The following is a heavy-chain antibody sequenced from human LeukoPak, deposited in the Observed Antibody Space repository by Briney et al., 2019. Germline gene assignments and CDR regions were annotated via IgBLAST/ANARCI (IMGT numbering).Heavy chain of an antibody. CDR2: IYYGGST. CDR3: AREFVAGTDSTLRYYYGMDV. D-gene: IGHD6-19*01. J-gene: IGHJ6*02. Sequence: SETLSLTCTVSGGSVNTGSHYWSWIRQPPGKGLEWIGYIYYGGSTNYNPSIKSRVTISVDTSKNQFSLKLSSVTAADTAVYYCAREFVAGTDSTLRYYYGMDVWGQGTTVTVSS. CDR1: GGSVNTGSHY. V-gene: IGHV4-61*01.